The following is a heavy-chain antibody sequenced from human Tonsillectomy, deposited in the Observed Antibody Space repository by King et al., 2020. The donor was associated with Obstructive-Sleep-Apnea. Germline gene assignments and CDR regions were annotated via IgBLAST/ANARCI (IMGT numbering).Heavy chain of an antibody. V-gene: IGHV3-30*02. D-gene: IGHD2-15*01. CDR1: GFTFSSYG. CDR2: IRFDVSNK. Sequence: QLVQSGGGVVQPGRSLRLSCAASGFTFSSYGMHWVRQAPGKGLEWVAFIRFDVSNKYYGDSVKGRFTISRDNSKNTLYLQMNSLRAEDTAVYYCAKETEFCSGGSCYSDYFDSWGQGTLVTVSS. J-gene: IGHJ4*02. CDR3: AKETEFCSGGSCYSDYFDS.